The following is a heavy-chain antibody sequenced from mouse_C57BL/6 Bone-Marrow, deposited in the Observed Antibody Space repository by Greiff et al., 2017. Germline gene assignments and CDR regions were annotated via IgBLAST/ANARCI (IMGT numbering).Heavy chain of an antibody. J-gene: IGHJ1*03. CDR2: IYPRDGST. Sequence: QVQLQQSGPELVKPGASVKLSCKASGYTFTSYDINWVKQRPGQGLEWIGWIYPRDGSTKYNEKFKGKATLTVDTSSSTAYMELHSLTSEDYAVYFCSRDYCSSYWYFDVWGTGTTVTVSS. CDR1: GYTFTSYD. V-gene: IGHV1-85*01. D-gene: IGHD1-1*01. CDR3: SRDYCSSYWYFDV.